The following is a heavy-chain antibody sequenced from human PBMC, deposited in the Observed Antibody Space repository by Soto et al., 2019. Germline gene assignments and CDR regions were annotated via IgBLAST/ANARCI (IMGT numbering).Heavy chain of an antibody. CDR2: MSPNSGDT. CDR3: ASGPTVTPQHYYYYMDV. D-gene: IGHD4-4*01. J-gene: IGHJ6*03. Sequence: GASVKVSCKASGYTFTSYDINWVRQATGQGLEWMGWMSPNSGDTGYAQKFQGRVTMTRNTSISTAYMELSSLRSEDTAVYYCASGPTVTPQHYYYYMDVWGKGTTVTVSS. CDR1: GYTFTSYD. V-gene: IGHV1-8*01.